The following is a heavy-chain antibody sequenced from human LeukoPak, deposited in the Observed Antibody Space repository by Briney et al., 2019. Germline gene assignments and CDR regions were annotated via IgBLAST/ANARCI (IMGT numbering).Heavy chain of an antibody. J-gene: IGHJ4*02. Sequence: GRSLRLSCAASGFTFSSYGMHWVRQAPGKGLEWVSTITGSGANTYYADSVKGRFTISRDNSKNRLYLQMNSLRAEDTAVYYCAKDRGHDYYDSTPYFDYWGQGTLVTVSS. V-gene: IGHV3-23*01. D-gene: IGHD3-22*01. CDR3: AKDRGHDYYDSTPYFDY. CDR2: ITGSGANT. CDR1: GFTFSSYG.